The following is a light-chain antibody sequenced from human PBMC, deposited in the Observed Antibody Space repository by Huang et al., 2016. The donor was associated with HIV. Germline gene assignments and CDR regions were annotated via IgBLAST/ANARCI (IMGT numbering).Light chain of an antibody. Sequence: EIVLTQSPGTLSLSPGETATLSCRAGQSVDSNYLAWYQQTPGQAPRLLIHDASTRATGIPGRVSGSGSGTDFTLTISRLEPEDFAVYYCQQYGSSPITFGQGTRLEIK. J-gene: IGKJ5*01. CDR2: DAS. V-gene: IGKV3-20*01. CDR1: QSVDSNY. CDR3: QQYGSSPIT.